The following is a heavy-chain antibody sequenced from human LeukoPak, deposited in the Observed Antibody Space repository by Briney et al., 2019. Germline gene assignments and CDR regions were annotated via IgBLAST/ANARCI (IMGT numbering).Heavy chain of an antibody. Sequence: SETLSLTFAVYGGSFNSYYWSWIRQHPGKGLDGIGEINHSGSTNYNPSLTSRVTISIDTSKNHFSLKLSSVTAADTAVYYCARDEADILTNYPGAFDIWGQGTMVTVSP. CDR2: INHSGST. CDR1: GGSFNSYY. D-gene: IGHD3-9*01. CDR3: ARDEADILTNYPGAFDI. V-gene: IGHV4-34*01. J-gene: IGHJ3*02.